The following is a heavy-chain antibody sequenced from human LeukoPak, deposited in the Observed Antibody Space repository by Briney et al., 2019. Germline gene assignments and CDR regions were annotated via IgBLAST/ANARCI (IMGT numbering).Heavy chain of an antibody. CDR2: INPNSGGT. D-gene: IGHD3-22*01. V-gene: IGHV1-2*02. CDR1: GYTLTGYY. CDR3: ATDDSSGFYLGAVNY. J-gene: IGHJ4*02. Sequence: ASVKVSCKASGYTLTGYYMHWVRQAPGQGLEWMGWINPNSGGTDYAQKFQGRVTMTRDTSIRTAYMELSRLTSDDTAVYYCATDDSSGFYLGAVNYWGQGTRVTVSS.